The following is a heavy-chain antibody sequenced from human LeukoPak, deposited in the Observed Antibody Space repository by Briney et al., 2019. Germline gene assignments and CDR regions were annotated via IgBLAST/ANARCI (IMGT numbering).Heavy chain of an antibody. Sequence: SETLSLTCTVSGDSISNSAYYWVWIRQPPGKGLEWIGTITNTGNTYSNPSLKSRVTISIDTSKTQISLKLTSVTAADTAVFYCASKTPGTSVDVWGQGTPVTVSS. V-gene: IGHV4-39*01. CDR3: ASKTPGTSVDV. CDR1: GDSISNSAYY. J-gene: IGHJ6*02. CDR2: ITNTGNT. D-gene: IGHD3-10*01.